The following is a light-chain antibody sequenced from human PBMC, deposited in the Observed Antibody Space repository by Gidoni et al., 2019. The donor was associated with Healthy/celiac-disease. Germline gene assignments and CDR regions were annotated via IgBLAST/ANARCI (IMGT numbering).Light chain of an antibody. CDR2: WAS. CDR3: QQYYSTPVT. V-gene: IGKV4-1*01. J-gene: IGKJ1*01. CDR1: QSDLYSSNNKNY. Sequence: DIVMTQSPDSLAVSLGERATINCKSSQSDLYSSNNKNYLAWYQQKPGQPPKLLIYWASTRESGVPDRFSGSGSGTDFTLTISSLQAEDVAVYYCQQYYSTPVTFGQGTKVEIK.